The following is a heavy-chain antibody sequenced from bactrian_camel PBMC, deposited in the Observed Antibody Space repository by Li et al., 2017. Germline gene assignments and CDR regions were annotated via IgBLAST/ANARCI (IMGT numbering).Heavy chain of an antibody. J-gene: IGHJ4*01. Sequence: HVQLVESGGGSVQAGGSLKLSCAASGFDDSSDCMAWFRQAPGEEREVVACIDRFGGLNYADSVKGRFTISHDAAKSTTYLQMTSLKPEDTGMHYCAADRLVCLSTDTRAEWHYWGQGTQVTVS. V-gene: IGHV3S53*01. CDR3: AADRLVCLSTDTRAEWHY. CDR2: IDRFGGL. D-gene: IGHD5*01. CDR1: GFDDSSDC.